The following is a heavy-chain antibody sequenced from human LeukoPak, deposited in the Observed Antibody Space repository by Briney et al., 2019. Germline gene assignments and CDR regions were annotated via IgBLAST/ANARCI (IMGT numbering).Heavy chain of an antibody. J-gene: IGHJ5*02. D-gene: IGHD6-13*01. Sequence: GASVNVSYKPSRYTLTSYDINWVRQAAGQGREGMGWMNPNSGNTGYAQKFQGRVTMTRNTSISTAYMELSSLRSEDTAVYYCARIYGSSWYGFWFDHWGQGTLVTVSS. V-gene: IGHV1-8*01. CDR3: ARIYGSSWYGFWFDH. CDR1: RYTLTSYD. CDR2: MNPNSGNT.